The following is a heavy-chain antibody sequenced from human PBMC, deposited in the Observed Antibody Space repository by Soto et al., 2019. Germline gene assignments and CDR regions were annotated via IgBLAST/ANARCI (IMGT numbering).Heavy chain of an antibody. CDR1: GGSLSGGSYH. CDR2: IYYTGST. J-gene: IGHJ4*02. CDR3: ARGNLAAAGSFDY. Sequence: ASETLSLTCTLSGGSLSGGSYHWSWIRQSPGKGLEWLAYIYYTGSTNYNPSLQSRVTISLHTSKNQFSLKLSSVTAADTAVYYCARGNLAAAGSFDYWGQGTLVTVSS. V-gene: IGHV4-61*01. D-gene: IGHD6-13*01.